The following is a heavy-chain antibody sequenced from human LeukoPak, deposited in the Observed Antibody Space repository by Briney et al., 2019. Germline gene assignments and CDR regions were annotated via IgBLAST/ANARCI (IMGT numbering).Heavy chain of an antibody. J-gene: IGHJ4*02. CDR3: ARGRGKATRDY. V-gene: IGHV4-34*01. CDR1: GGSFSGYY. CDR2: INHSGST. D-gene: IGHD5-24*01. Sequence: PSETLSLTCAVYGGSFSGYYWSWIRQPPGKGLEWIGEINHSGSTNYNPSLKSRVTISVDTSKNQFSLKLSSVTAADTAVYYCARGRGKATRDYWGQGTLVTVSS.